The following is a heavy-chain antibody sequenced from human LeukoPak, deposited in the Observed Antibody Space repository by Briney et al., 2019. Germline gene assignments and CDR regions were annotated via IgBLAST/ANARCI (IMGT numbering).Heavy chain of an antibody. D-gene: IGHD3-22*01. CDR3: AKDISSSGTYYFDY. CDR1: GFTFSNYW. Sequence: GGSLRLSCAASGFTFSNYWMTWVRQAPGKGLEWVSGISWNSGSIGYADSVKGRFTISRDNAKNSLYLQMNSLRAEDTALYYCAKDISSSGTYYFDYWGQGTLVTVSS. J-gene: IGHJ4*02. CDR2: ISWNSGSI. V-gene: IGHV3-9*01.